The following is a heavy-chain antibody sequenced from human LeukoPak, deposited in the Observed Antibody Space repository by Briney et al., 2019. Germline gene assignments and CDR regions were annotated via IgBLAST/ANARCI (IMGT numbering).Heavy chain of an antibody. J-gene: IGHJ6*03. CDR3: ARGLEVVPAAMPSGVPNVDHYYYYMDV. D-gene: IGHD2-2*01. Sequence: ASVKVSCKASGYTFTGYYMHWVRQATGQGLEWMGWMNPNSGNTGYAQKFQGRVTMTTNTSMSTAYMELSSLRSEDTAVYYCARGLEVVPAAMPSGVPNVDHYYYYMDVWGKGTTVTISS. V-gene: IGHV1-8*02. CDR1: GYTFTGYY. CDR2: MNPNSGNT.